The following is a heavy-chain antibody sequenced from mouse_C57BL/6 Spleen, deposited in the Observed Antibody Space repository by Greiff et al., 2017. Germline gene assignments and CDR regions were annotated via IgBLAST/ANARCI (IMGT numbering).Heavy chain of an antibody. CDR1: GYAFSSYW. CDR3: ARSGDGYYFDY. J-gene: IGHJ2*01. D-gene: IGHD2-3*01. CDR2: IYPGDGDT. Sequence: QVQLKQSGAELVKPGASVKISCKASGYAFSSYWMNWVKQRPGKGLEWIGQIYPGDGDTNYNGKFKGKATLTADKSSSTAYMQLSSLTSEDSAVYFCARSGDGYYFDYWGQGTTLTVSS. V-gene: IGHV1-80*01.